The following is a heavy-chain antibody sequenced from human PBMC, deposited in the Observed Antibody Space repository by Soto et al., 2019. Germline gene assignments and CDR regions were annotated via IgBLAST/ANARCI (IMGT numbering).Heavy chain of an antibody. J-gene: IGHJ4*02. V-gene: IGHV1-18*01. CDR1: GYTFSSVG. CDR2: IRPDSGNT. CDR3: ARDRSTGDF. Sequence: QVQLVQSGTEVRKPGASVRVSCKASGYTFSSVGISWVRQAPGQGLEWMGWIRPDSGNTDYAQKFEGRVTMTADTSTSTVYMDLRSLGSADTSVYYCARDRSTGDFWGQGTLVTVSS.